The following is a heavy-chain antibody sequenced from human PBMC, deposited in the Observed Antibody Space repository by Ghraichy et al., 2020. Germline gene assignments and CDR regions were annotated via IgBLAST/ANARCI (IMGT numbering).Heavy chain of an antibody. D-gene: IGHD2-2*02. CDR3: AKDLGYCSSTSCYTATDY. CDR2: ISGSGGST. J-gene: IGHJ4*02. V-gene: IGHV3-23*01. CDR1: GFTFSSYA. Sequence: GGSLRLSCAASGFTFSSYAMSWVRQAPGKGLEWVSAISGSGGSTYYADSVKGRFTISRDNSKNTLYLQMNSLRAEDTAVYYCAKDLGYCSSTSCYTATDYWGQGTLVTVSS.